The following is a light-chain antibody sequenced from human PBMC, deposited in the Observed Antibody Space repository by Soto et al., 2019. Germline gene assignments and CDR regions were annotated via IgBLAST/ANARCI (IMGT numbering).Light chain of an antibody. Sequence: QSVLTQPASVSGSPGQSITISCTGTSSDVGSYNLVSWYQQHPGKAPKLMIYEVSKRPSGVSNRFSGSKSGNTASLTISGLQAEDEADSYCCSYAGSSTPLIFGTGTRSPS. J-gene: IGLJ1*01. CDR3: CSYAGSSTPLI. CDR1: SSDVGSYNL. V-gene: IGLV2-23*02. CDR2: EVS.